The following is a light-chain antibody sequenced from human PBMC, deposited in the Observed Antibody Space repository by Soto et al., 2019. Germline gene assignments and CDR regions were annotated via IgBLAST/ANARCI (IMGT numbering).Light chain of an antibody. CDR3: LLYYGGAQVI. CDR1: TGAVTSGYY. J-gene: IGLJ2*01. Sequence: QAVVTQEPSLTVSPGGTVTLTCASTTGAVTSGYYPNWFQQKPGQAPRALIYSTSNKYSWTPARFSGSLLGDKAALTVSGVQPEDEAEYYCLLYYGGAQVIFGGGTKLTVL. V-gene: IGLV7-43*01. CDR2: STS.